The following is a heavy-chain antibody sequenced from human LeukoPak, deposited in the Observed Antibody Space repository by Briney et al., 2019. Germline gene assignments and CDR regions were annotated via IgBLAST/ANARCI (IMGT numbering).Heavy chain of an antibody. CDR3: ARGPIIVATIGYFDY. CDR1: GFTFTNYW. Sequence: GGSLRLSCAASGFTFTNYWMNWVRQAPGKGLEWVANIKQDGSEKYYVDSVKGRFTISRDNAKNSLYLQMNNVRAEDTAVYYCARGPIIVATIGYFDYWGQGTLVTVSS. J-gene: IGHJ4*02. V-gene: IGHV3-7*01. D-gene: IGHD5-12*01. CDR2: IKQDGSEK.